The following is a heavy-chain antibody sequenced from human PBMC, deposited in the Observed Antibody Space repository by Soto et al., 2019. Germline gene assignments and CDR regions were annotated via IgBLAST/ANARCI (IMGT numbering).Heavy chain of an antibody. CDR3: ARDRIVLMVYALSNESYYYGMDV. V-gene: IGHV1-69*13. Sequence: GASVKVSCKASGGTFSSYAISWVRQAPGQGLEWMGGIIPIFGTANYAQKFQGRVTITADESTSTAYMELSSLRSEDTAVYYCARDRIVLMVYALSNESYYYGMDVWGQGTTVTVSS. J-gene: IGHJ6*02. CDR1: GGTFSSYA. D-gene: IGHD2-8*01. CDR2: IIPIFGTA.